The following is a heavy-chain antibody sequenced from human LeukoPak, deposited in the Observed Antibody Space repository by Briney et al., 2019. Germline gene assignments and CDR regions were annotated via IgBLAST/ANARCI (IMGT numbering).Heavy chain of an antibody. CDR3: ARVTRYYYDSSGYYYFDY. CDR2: IYYSGST. J-gene: IGHJ4*02. Sequence: SETLSLTCTVSGGSISSGGYYWSWIRQHPGKGLEWIGYIYYSGSTYYNPSLKSRVTISVDTSKNQFSLKLSSVTAADTAVYYCARVTRYYYDSSGYYYFDYWGQGTLVTVSS. V-gene: IGHV4-31*03. D-gene: IGHD3-22*01. CDR1: GGSISSGGYY.